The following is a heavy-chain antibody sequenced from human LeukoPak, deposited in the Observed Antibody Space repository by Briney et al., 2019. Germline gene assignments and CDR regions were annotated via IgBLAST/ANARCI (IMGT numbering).Heavy chain of an antibody. CDR1: GGSISSYY. Sequence: PSEILSLTCTVSGGSISSYYWSWVRQPPGKGLEWIGEINHSGSTNYNPSLKSRVTISVDTSKNQFSLKLSSVTAADTAVYYCARMYDSSGYYRLDYWGQGTLVTVSS. D-gene: IGHD3-22*01. V-gene: IGHV4-34*01. CDR2: INHSGST. CDR3: ARMYDSSGYYRLDY. J-gene: IGHJ4*02.